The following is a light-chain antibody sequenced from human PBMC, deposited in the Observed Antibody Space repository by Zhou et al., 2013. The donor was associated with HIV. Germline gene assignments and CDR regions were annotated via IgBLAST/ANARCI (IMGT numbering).Light chain of an antibody. CDR2: GAS. CDR3: QQYGSSLFT. V-gene: IGKV3-20*01. J-gene: IGKJ3*01. CDR1: QNVFSN. Sequence: EIMLTQSPDTLSLSPGERATLSCRASQNVFSNLAWYQQKPGQAPRLLIYGASSRATGIPDRFSGSGSGTDFTLTISRLEPEDFAVYYCQQYGSSLFTFGPGTKVDIK.